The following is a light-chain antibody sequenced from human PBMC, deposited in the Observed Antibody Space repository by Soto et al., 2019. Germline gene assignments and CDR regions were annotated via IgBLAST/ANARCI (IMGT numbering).Light chain of an antibody. CDR2: DAS. CDR1: QSVSNY. J-gene: IGKJ1*01. Sequence: DIVLTQSPATLSLSPGERATLSCRTSQSVSNYLAWYQQKPGQAPRLLIYDASNRATGIPARFSGSGSGTDGTLTISSLEQEDFALYYCQQRSNWTRTFGQGTKVDIK. V-gene: IGKV3-11*01. CDR3: QQRSNWTRT.